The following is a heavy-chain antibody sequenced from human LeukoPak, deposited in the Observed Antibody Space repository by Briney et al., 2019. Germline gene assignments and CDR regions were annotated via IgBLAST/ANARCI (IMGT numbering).Heavy chain of an antibody. Sequence: SETLSLTCTVSGGSISSYYWSWIRQPAGKGLEWIGRIYTSGSTNYNPSLKSRVTMSVDTSKNQFSLKLSSVTAADMAVYYCASQHPNYYYYYGMDVWGQGTTVTVSS. CDR1: GGSISSYY. J-gene: IGHJ6*02. CDR2: IYTSGST. CDR3: ASQHPNYYYYYGMDV. D-gene: IGHD6-13*01. V-gene: IGHV4-4*07.